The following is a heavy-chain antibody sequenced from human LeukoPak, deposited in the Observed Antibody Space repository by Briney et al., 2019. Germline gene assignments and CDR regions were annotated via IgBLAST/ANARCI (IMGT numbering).Heavy chain of an antibody. V-gene: IGHV3-64*01. J-gene: IGHJ4*02. Sequence: PGGSLRLSCAASGFTFSSFAMHWVRQAPGKGLEYVSAISSNGGSTYYANSVKGRFTISRDNSKNTLYLRMGSLRAEDMAVYYCARDGYGGSFDYWGQGSLVTVSS. CDR2: ISSNGGST. D-gene: IGHD3-16*01. CDR1: GFTFSSFA. CDR3: ARDGYGGSFDY.